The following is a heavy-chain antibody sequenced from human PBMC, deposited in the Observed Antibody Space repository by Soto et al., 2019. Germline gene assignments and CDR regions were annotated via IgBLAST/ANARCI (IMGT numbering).Heavy chain of an antibody. J-gene: IGHJ4*02. D-gene: IGHD3-10*01. CDR3: AREAMVRGGDKYDY. V-gene: IGHV4-31*03. Sequence: QVQLQESGPGLVKPSQTLSLICTVSGGSISSGGYYWSWIRQHPGEGLEWIGYVSYTGITYYNPSLRSRVTXXVXTXXNQFSLKLSSVTVADPAVYYCAREAMVRGGDKYDYWGQGTLVTVSS. CDR2: VSYTGIT. CDR1: GGSISSGGYY.